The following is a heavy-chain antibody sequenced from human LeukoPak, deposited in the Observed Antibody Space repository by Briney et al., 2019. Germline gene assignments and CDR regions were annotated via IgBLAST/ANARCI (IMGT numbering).Heavy chain of an antibody. CDR1: GGSFTTHY. Sequence: PSGTLSLTCTVSGGSFTTHYWSWIRQPPGKGLEWIGYISYIGSTNYNPSLKSRVTISIDTSKNEVSLMLTSVTAADTAVYYCASDSISINAFDAWGQGTMVTVSS. CDR2: ISYIGST. J-gene: IGHJ3*01. V-gene: IGHV4-59*11. CDR3: ASDSISINAFDA. D-gene: IGHD3-10*01.